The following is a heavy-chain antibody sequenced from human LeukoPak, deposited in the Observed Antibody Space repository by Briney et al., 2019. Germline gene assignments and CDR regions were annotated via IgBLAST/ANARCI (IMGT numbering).Heavy chain of an antibody. CDR2: IYTSGST. J-gene: IGHJ6*02. V-gene: IGHV4-4*07. CDR3: ARDQSLNYDFWSGYYDGYYYYGMDV. Sequence: SETLSLTCTVSGGSISSYYWSWIRQPAGKGLEWIGRIYTSGSTNYNPSLKSRVTMSVDTSKNQFSLKLSSVTAADTAVYYCARDQSLNYDFWSGYYDGYYYYGMDVWGQGTTVTVSS. CDR1: GGSISSYY. D-gene: IGHD3-3*01.